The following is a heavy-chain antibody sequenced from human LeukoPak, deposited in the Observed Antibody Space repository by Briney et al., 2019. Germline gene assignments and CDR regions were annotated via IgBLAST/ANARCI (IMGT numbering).Heavy chain of an antibody. V-gene: IGHV4-59*13. J-gene: IGHJ4*02. CDR3: ARGERYGSGSYSSQGYFDY. Sequence: SDTLSLTCIVSVGSITSYFWSWIPRSPRKGLEGIGYISYNRCTNHSPSLKSRVTISTDTSKNQFSLKLNSVTAADTAVYYCARGERYGSGSYSSQGYFDYWGQGSLVTVSS. CDR2: ISYNRCT. D-gene: IGHD1-26*01. CDR1: VGSITSYF.